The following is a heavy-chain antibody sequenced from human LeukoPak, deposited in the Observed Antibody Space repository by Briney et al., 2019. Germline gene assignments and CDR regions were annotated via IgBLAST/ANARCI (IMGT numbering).Heavy chain of an antibody. CDR2: IYTSGST. Sequence: SETLSLTCTVSGGSISSYYWSWIRQPAGKGLEWIGRIYTSGSTNYNPSLKSRVTMSVDTSKNQFSLKLSSVTAADTAVYYCARDLKKYSSSWYSTGYYYYYGMDVWGQGTTVTVSS. J-gene: IGHJ6*02. CDR1: GGSISSYY. CDR3: ARDLKKYSSSWYSTGYYYYYGMDV. V-gene: IGHV4-4*07. D-gene: IGHD6-13*01.